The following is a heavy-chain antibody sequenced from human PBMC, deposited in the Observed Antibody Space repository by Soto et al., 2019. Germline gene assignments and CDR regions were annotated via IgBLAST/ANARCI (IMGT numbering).Heavy chain of an antibody. Sequence: EVQLVESGGGLVQPGGSLRLSCAASGFTFSSYWMSWVRQAPGKGLEWVANIKQDGSEKYYVDSVKGRFTISRDNAKNSLYLQMNSLRAEDTAVYYCARRPYSTSWSNWFDPWGQGTLVTVSS. CDR1: GFTFSSYW. CDR3: ARRPYSTSWSNWFDP. CDR2: IKQDGSEK. D-gene: IGHD6-13*01. J-gene: IGHJ5*02. V-gene: IGHV3-7*03.